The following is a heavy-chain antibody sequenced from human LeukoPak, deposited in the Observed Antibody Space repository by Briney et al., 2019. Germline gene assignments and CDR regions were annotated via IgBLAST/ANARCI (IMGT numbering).Heavy chain of an antibody. J-gene: IGHJ3*02. CDR3: ARWGAHEYSSSTHAFDI. Sequence: GESLKISCKGSGYSFTSYWIGWVRQMPGKGLEWMGIIYPGDSDTRYSPSFQGQVTISADKSISTAYLQWSSLKASDTAMYYCARWGAHEYSSSTHAFDIWGQGTMVTVSS. CDR1: GYSFTSYW. CDR2: IYPGDSDT. V-gene: IGHV5-51*01. D-gene: IGHD6-6*01.